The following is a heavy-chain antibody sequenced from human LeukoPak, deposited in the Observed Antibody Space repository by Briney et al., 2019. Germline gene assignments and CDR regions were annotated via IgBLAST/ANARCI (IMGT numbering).Heavy chain of an antibody. D-gene: IGHD6-6*01. CDR1: GFTFDDYG. CDR3: ARDHQAARGHFDH. V-gene: IGHV3-21*01. J-gene: IGHJ4*02. CDR2: ISSSSSYI. Sequence: GGSLRLSCAASGFTFDDYGLSWVRQAPGKGLEWVSSISSSSSYIYYADSVKGRFTISRDNAKNSLYLQMNSLRAEDTAVYYCARDHQAARGHFDHWGQGTLVTVSS.